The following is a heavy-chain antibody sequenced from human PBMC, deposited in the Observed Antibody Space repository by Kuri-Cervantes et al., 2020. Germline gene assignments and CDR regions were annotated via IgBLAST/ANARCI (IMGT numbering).Heavy chain of an antibody. CDR1: GFTFSDYY. CDR2: ISSSGSTI. CDR3: ARVDSIYTGPYGMDV. J-gene: IGHJ6*02. V-gene: IGHV3-11*01. Sequence: GESLKISCAASGFTFSDYYMSWIRQAPGKGLEWVSYISSSGSTIYYADSVKGRFTISRDNAKNSLYLQMNSLRAEDTAVYYCARVDSIYTGPYGMDVWGQGTTVTVSS. D-gene: IGHD3-16*01.